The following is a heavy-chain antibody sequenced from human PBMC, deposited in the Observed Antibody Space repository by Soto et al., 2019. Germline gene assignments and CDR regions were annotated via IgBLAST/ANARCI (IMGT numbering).Heavy chain of an antibody. D-gene: IGHD3-3*01. CDR2: INRDGSEK. CDR3: ARAGVSYGLDF. Sequence: GGSLRLSCAASGFTFSNYWMSWVRQAPGKGLERVANINRDGSEKYYGDSVRGRFTISRDNPKNSLYLQMTSLSVDDTALYYCARAGVSYGLDFWGQGTLVTVSS. J-gene: IGHJ4*02. CDR1: GFTFSNYW. V-gene: IGHV3-7*01.